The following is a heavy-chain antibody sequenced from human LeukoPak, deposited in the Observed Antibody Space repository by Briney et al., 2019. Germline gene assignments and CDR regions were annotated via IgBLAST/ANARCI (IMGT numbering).Heavy chain of an antibody. V-gene: IGHV4-59*01. Sequence: SETLSLTCTVSGGSISSYYWSWIRQPPGKGLEWIGYIYYSGSTNYNPSLKSRVTISVDTSKNQFSLKLSSVTAADTAVYYCARGLRAGAFDYWGQGTLVTVSS. CDR1: GGSISSYY. J-gene: IGHJ4*02. CDR2: IYYSGST. D-gene: IGHD3-10*01. CDR3: ARGLRAGAFDY.